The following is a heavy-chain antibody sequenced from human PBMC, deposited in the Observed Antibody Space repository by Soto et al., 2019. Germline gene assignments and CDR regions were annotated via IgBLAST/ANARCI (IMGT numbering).Heavy chain of an antibody. D-gene: IGHD3-22*01. Sequence: HPGGSLRLSCAASGFTFSSYAMSWVRQAPGKGLEWVSAISGSGGSTYYADSVKGRFTISRDNSKNTLYLQMNSLRAEDTAVYHCAKDPSSGYYYKAGSFDYWGQGTLVTVSS. V-gene: IGHV3-23*01. J-gene: IGHJ4*02. CDR3: AKDPSSGYYYKAGSFDY. CDR1: GFTFSSYA. CDR2: ISGSGGST.